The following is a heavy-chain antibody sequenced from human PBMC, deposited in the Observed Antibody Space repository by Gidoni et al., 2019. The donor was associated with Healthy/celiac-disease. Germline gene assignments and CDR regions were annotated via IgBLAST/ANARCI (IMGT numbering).Heavy chain of an antibody. J-gene: IGHJ6*02. CDR3: AKSDIVVVPAAPNYYYYGMDV. CDR1: AFTFSCFA. D-gene: IGHD2-2*01. V-gene: IGHV3-23*01. Sequence: EVQLLVSGGGLVQPGGSLRLSCAACAFTFSCFAMAWVRQAQGKGRGWVSAISGSGGSNYYADSVKGRFTISRDNSKNTLYLQMNSLRAEDTAVYYCAKSDIVVVPAAPNYYYYGMDVWGQGTTVTVSS. CDR2: ISGSGGSN.